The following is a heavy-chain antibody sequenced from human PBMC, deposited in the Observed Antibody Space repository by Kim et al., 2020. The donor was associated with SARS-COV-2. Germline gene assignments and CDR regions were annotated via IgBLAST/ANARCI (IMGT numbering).Heavy chain of an antibody. CDR1: GYTFTSYG. J-gene: IGHJ4*02. CDR2: ISAYNGNT. D-gene: IGHD5-12*01. Sequence: ASVKVSCKTSGYTFTSYGISWVRQAPGQGLEWMGWISAYNGNTNYAQKLQGRVTMTTDTSTSTAYMELRNLRSDDTAVYYCATSGYSGPGPSCDYWGQGTLVTVSA. CDR3: ATSGYSGPGPSCDY. V-gene: IGHV1-18*01.